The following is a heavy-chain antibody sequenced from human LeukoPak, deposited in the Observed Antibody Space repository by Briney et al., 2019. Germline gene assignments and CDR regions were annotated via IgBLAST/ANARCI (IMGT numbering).Heavy chain of an antibody. CDR2: ISSSSSYI. CDR1: GFTFSSYS. CDR3: AKEGSYYDSGSYIGHYMDV. V-gene: IGHV3-21*03. D-gene: IGHD3-10*01. J-gene: IGHJ6*03. Sequence: GGSLRLSCAASGFTFSSYSMNWVRQAPGKGLEWVSSISSSSSYIYYADSVKGRFTISRDNSKNTLYLQMNSLRVEDTAVYYCAKEGSYYDSGSYIGHYMDVWGKGTAVTVSS.